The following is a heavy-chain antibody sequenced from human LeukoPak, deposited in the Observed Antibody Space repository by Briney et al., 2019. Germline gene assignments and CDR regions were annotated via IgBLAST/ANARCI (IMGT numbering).Heavy chain of an antibody. V-gene: IGHV3-23*01. CDR2: ISGSGGST. D-gene: IGHD6-6*01. J-gene: IGHJ4*02. CDR1: GFTFSGYA. Sequence: TGGSLRLSCAASGFTFSGYAMSWVRQAPGKGLEWVSAISGSGGSTYYADSVKGRFTISRDNSKNTLYLQMNSLRAEDTAVYYCAKGREYSSSSDFDYWGQGTLVTVSS. CDR3: AKGREYSSSSDFDY.